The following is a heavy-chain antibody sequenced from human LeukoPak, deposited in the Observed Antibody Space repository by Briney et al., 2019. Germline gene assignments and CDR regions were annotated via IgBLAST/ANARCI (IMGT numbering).Heavy chain of an antibody. V-gene: IGHV4-39*07. J-gene: IGHJ4*02. Sequence: PSETLSLTCTVSGGSISSSSYYWGRIRQPPGKGLEWIGSIYHSGSTYYNPSLKSRVTISVDTSKNQFSLNLSSVTAADTAMYYCARAVGTSRNFFDYWGQGTLVTVSS. D-gene: IGHD4-23*01. CDR3: ARAVGTSRNFFDY. CDR1: GGSISSSSYY. CDR2: IYHSGST.